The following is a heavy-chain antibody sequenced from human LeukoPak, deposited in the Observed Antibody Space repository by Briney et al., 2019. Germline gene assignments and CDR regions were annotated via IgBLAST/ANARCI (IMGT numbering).Heavy chain of an antibody. CDR1: GYSISSGYY. D-gene: IGHD3-22*01. CDR3: AMDWYDSSGYESE. V-gene: IGHV4-38-2*02. CDR2: IYHSGIT. J-gene: IGHJ4*02. Sequence: PSETLSLTCTVSGYSISSGYYWGWIRQPPGKGLEWIGIIYHSGITYYNPSLRSRVTISVDTSKNQFSLKLNSVTPEDTAVYYCAMDWYDSSGYESEWSQGTLVTVSS.